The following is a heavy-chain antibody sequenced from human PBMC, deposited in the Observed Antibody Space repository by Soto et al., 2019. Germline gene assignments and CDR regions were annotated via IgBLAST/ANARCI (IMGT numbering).Heavy chain of an antibody. Sequence: PGESLKISCKGSGYSFTSYWIGWVRQMPGKGLERVGIIYPVDSDTSYSPPFQGQVTISADKPISKPYLQGSSLKASDTAMDYWARLGITGTNKRGAFDIWGQGTMVTVSS. D-gene: IGHD1-7*01. J-gene: IGHJ3*02. CDR1: GYSFTSYW. CDR3: ARLGITGTNKRGAFDI. CDR2: IYPVDSDT. V-gene: IGHV5-51*01.